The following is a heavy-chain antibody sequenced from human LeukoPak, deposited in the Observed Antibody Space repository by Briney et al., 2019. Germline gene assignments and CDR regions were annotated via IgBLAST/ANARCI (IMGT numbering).Heavy chain of an antibody. Sequence: SETLSLTCTVSGGSISCNYWSWIPQPPGKRLEWIAYIYYSGSGSTNYNPSLKSRVTMSVDTSNNQFSLRLSSVTAADTAVYYCARTTGDGSAVYWGPGTLVTVSS. J-gene: IGHJ4*02. CDR3: ARTTGDGSAVY. CDR1: GGSISCNY. D-gene: IGHD5-24*01. CDR2: IYYSGSGST. V-gene: IGHV4-59*01.